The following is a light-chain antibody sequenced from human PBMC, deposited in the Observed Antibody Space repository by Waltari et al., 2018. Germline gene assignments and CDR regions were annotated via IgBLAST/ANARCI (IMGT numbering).Light chain of an antibody. CDR3: QMYVRLPVT. CDR2: DAS. V-gene: IGKV3-20*01. Sequence: EIVLTQSPGPLALSPGDRATLSCRASQSVGRALAWYQQKPGQAPRLLIYDASSRATGISDKFSGSGSGTDFSLTISRVEPEDFAVYFCQMYVRLPVTFGQGTKVEVK. J-gene: IGKJ1*01. CDR1: QSVGRA.